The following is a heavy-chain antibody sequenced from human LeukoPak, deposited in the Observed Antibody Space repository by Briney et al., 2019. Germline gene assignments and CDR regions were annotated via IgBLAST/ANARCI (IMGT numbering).Heavy chain of an antibody. CDR1: GFTFDDYG. CDR3: ARGGGYSSGFDY. V-gene: IGHV3-20*04. D-gene: IGHD6-19*01. Sequence: GGSLRLSCAASGFTFDDYGMSWVRQASGKGLEWVSGINWNGGSTGYADSVKGRFTISRDNAKNSLYLQMNSLRAEDTALYYCARGGGYSSGFDYWGQGTLVTVSS. J-gene: IGHJ4*02. CDR2: INWNGGST.